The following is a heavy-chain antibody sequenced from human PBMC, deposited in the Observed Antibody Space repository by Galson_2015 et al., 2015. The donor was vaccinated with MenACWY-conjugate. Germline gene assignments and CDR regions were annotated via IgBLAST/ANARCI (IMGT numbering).Heavy chain of an antibody. CDR2: IYYSGST. J-gene: IGHJ5*02. V-gene: IGHV4-59*12. Sequence: LSLTCTVSGGSISSYYWSWIRQPPGKGLEWIGYIYYSGSTNYNPSLKSRVTISVDTSKNQFSLKLSSVTAADTAVYYCARDPVITFGGVIVTGLDWFDPWGQGTLVTVSS. CDR1: GGSISSYY. D-gene: IGHD3-16*02. CDR3: ARDPVITFGGVIVTGLDWFDP.